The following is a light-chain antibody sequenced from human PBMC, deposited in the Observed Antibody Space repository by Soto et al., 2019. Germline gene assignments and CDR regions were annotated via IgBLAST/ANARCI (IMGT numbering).Light chain of an antibody. CDR1: STDVGTYNL. CDR2: EVS. V-gene: IGLV2-23*02. Sequence: QSALTQPASVSGSPGQSITISCTGTSTDVGTYNLISWYRQYPGKAPKLLIYEVSKLASGVSNRFSGSKSGNTASLTISELQTEDEGDYFCCSYAGSTTFVVFGGGTKLPS. CDR3: CSYAGSTTFVV. J-gene: IGLJ2*01.